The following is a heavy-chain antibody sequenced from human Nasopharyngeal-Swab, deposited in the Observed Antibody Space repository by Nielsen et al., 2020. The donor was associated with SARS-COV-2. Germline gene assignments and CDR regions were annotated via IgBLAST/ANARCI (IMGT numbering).Heavy chain of an antibody. Sequence: WVRQAPGQGLEWMGRINPNSGGTNYAQKFQGRVTMTRDTSISTAYMELSRLRSDDTAVYYRARDGDYYGSGSYYPRYYGMDVWGQGTTVTVSS. V-gene: IGHV1-2*06. D-gene: IGHD3-10*01. J-gene: IGHJ6*02. CDR3: ARDGDYYGSGSYYPRYYGMDV. CDR2: INPNSGGT.